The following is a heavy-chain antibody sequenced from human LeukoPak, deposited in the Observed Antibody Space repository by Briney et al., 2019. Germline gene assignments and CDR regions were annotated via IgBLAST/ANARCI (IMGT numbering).Heavy chain of an antibody. CDR2: LYSGGTT. V-gene: IGHV3-66*01. Sequence: GGSLRLSCAASGFTVSSNYMSWVRQAPGKGLEWVSVLYSGGTTYYADSVKGRFTISRDNAKNTLNLQMNSLRAEDTAVYYCARDLGQYYDTSDNWFDPWGQGTLVTVSS. CDR3: ARDLGQYYDTSDNWFDP. CDR1: GFTVSSNY. D-gene: IGHD3-22*01. J-gene: IGHJ5*02.